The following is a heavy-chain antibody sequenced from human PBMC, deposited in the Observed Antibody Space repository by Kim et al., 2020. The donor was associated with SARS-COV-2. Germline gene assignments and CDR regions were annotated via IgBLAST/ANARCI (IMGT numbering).Heavy chain of an antibody. Sequence: GGSLRLSCAASGFTLSSYWMHWVRQAPGKGLVWVSHINLDGSNTNYADSVQGRFTISRDNAKNTLYLQMNSLRAEDTAVYYCARAQGYCRGGSCRDLNWFDPWGQGTLVTVSS. V-gene: IGHV3-74*01. D-gene: IGHD2-15*01. CDR2: INLDGSNT. CDR3: ARAQGYCRGGSCRDLNWFDP. CDR1: GFTLSSYW. J-gene: IGHJ5*02.